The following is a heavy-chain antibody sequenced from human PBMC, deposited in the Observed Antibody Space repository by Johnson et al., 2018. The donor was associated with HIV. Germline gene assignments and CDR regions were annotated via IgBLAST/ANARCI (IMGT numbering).Heavy chain of an antibody. Sequence: VQLVESGGGVVRPGGSLRLSCAASGFTFDDYGMSWVRQAPGKGLEWVAVISYDGSNKYDADSVKGRFTISRDNSKNTLYLQMNSLRAEDTAVYYCARGGGCGGDCYSGYDAFDIWGQGTMVTVSS. CDR3: ARGGGCGGDCYSGYDAFDI. V-gene: IGHV3-30*03. J-gene: IGHJ3*02. D-gene: IGHD2-21*01. CDR2: ISYDGSNK. CDR1: GFTFDDYG.